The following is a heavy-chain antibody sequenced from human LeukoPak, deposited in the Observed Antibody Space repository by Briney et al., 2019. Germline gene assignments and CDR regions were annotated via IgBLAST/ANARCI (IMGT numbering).Heavy chain of an antibody. V-gene: IGHV3-73*01. CDR3: TSILTIFGVVMGV. J-gene: IGHJ6*04. D-gene: IGHD3-3*01. CDR1: GFTFSGSA. Sequence: GGSLRLSCAASGFTFSGSAMHWVRQASGKGLEWVGRIRSKANSYATAYAASVKGRFTISRDDSKNTAYLQMNSLKTEDTAVYYCTSILTIFGVVMGVWGKGTTVTVSS. CDR2: IRSKANSYAT.